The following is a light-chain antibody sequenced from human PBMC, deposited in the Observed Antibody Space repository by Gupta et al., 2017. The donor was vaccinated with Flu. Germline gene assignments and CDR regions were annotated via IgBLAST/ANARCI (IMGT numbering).Light chain of an antibody. Sequence: QSVLTQPPSVSAAPGQKVTILCYGSSPNIGKNYVSWYRQFPVPPPRLLVYEDGWRPSRIPDRFSGSKSGTSATLGIIGLQTVDEAYYYCGTWDSGLWVFCGGTTLTVL. CDR3: GTWDSGLWV. J-gene: IGLJ3*02. CDR2: EDG. V-gene: IGLV1-51*02. CDR1: SPNIGKNY.